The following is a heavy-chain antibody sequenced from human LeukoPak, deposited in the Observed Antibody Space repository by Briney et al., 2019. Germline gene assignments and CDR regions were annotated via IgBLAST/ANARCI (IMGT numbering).Heavy chain of an antibody. CDR3: AKGIRFLEWLLADY. CDR2: ISGSGGST. CDR1: GFTFSNAW. V-gene: IGHV3-23*01. J-gene: IGHJ4*02. D-gene: IGHD3-3*01. Sequence: GGSLRLSCAASGFTFSNAWMSWVRQAPGKGLEWVSAISGSGGSTYYADSVKGRFTISRDNSKNTLYLQMNSLRAEDTAVYYCAKGIRFLEWLLADYWGQGTLVTVSS.